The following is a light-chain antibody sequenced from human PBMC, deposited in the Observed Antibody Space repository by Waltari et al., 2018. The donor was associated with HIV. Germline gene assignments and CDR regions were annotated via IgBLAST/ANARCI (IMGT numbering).Light chain of an antibody. CDR3: SSYTSSSTRV. V-gene: IGLV2-14*01. CDR2: DVS. Sequence: QSALTQPASVSGSPGQSITISCTGTSSDVGDYNYVSWYQQHPGKAPKLIIYDVSNRPSGVSNRFSGCKSGNTASLTISGLQTEDEADYYCSSYTSSSTRVFGTGTKVTVL. CDR1: SSDVGDYNY. J-gene: IGLJ1*01.